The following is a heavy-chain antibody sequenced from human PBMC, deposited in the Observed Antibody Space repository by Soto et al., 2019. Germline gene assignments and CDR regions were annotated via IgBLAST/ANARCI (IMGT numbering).Heavy chain of an antibody. Sequence: EVQLLESGGGLVQPGGSLSLSCAASGFTFSSYAMSWVRQAPGKGLEWVSAISGSGGSTYYADSVKGRCTISRDNSKNTLYLQMNSLRGEDTAVYYCASGDGYHSYFGYWGQGTLVTVSS. CDR3: ASGDGYHSYFGY. D-gene: IGHD5-18*01. CDR2: ISGSGGST. V-gene: IGHV3-23*01. CDR1: GFTFSSYA. J-gene: IGHJ4*02.